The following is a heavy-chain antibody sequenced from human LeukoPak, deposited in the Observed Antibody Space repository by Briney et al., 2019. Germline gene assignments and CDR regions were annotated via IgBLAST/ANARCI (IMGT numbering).Heavy chain of an antibody. Sequence: PGGSLRLSCAASGFTFSCYAMHWVRQAPGKGLEWVAVISYDGSNEYYAESVKGRFTISRDSSENTLYLEMNSLRVEDTAVYYCARVGYYSSGPFSYFDYWGQGTLVTVSS. D-gene: IGHD3-10*01. V-gene: IGHV3-30-3*01. J-gene: IGHJ4*02. CDR2: ISYDGSNE. CDR1: GFTFSCYA. CDR3: ARVGYYSSGPFSYFDY.